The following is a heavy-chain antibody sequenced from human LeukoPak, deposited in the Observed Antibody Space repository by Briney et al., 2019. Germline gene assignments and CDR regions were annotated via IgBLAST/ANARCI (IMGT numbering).Heavy chain of an antibody. CDR1: GGSISNNY. V-gene: IGHV4-4*09. Sequence: SETLSLACSDSGGSISNNYWSWIRQTPGKGLEWIGYIYSNGRTDYTPSLKSRVNIPIDTSRDQFSWKLNDVTAADTALYYCARHGLKLVGDSTIYFDNWGQGILVTVSS. CDR2: IYSNGRT. D-gene: IGHD2-8*02. J-gene: IGHJ4*02. CDR3: ARHGLKLVGDSTIYFDN.